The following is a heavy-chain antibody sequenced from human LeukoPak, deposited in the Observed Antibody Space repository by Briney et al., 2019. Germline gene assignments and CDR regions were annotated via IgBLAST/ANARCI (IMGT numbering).Heavy chain of an antibody. Sequence: ASVKVSCKASGYTFTSYDINWVRQAPGQGLEWMGWINPNSGGTNYAQKFQGRVTMTRDTSISTAYMELSRLRSDDTAVYYCAREAGYSYGYIDYYYGMDVWGQGTTVTVSS. CDR1: GYTFTSYD. D-gene: IGHD5-18*01. CDR2: INPNSGGT. J-gene: IGHJ6*02. CDR3: AREAGYSYGYIDYYYGMDV. V-gene: IGHV1-2*02.